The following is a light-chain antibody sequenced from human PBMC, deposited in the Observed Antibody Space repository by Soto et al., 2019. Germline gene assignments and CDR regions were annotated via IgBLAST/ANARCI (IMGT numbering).Light chain of an antibody. CDR2: DAS. Sequence: DIQMTQSPSSLSASVGDRVTVTCRASQDIGIYLCWYQQSLGKAPKLLIYDASYLEAWVPSRFSGSGSGTDFTITISSLQPEDFATYYCQQHDSLPLTFGGGTKVEMK. V-gene: IGKV1-33*01. CDR1: QDIGIY. CDR3: QQHDSLPLT. J-gene: IGKJ4*01.